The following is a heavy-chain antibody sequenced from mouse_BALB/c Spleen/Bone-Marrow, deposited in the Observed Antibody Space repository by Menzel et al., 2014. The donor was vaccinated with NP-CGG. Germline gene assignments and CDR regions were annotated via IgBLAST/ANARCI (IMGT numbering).Heavy chain of an antibody. Sequence: VQLQQPGAELVKPGASVKLSCTASGFNIKNTYMHWVKQRPEQGLEWIGRIDPVNGNTKYDPKFQSKATITADTSSNTAYLQLSSLTSEDTAVYYCTFCNYGYCPFARWRGGTLVTVSA. CDR3: TFCNYGYCPFAR. V-gene: IGHV14-3*02. J-gene: IGHJ3*01. CDR1: GFNIKNTY. CDR2: IDPVNGNT. D-gene: IGHD1-1*01.